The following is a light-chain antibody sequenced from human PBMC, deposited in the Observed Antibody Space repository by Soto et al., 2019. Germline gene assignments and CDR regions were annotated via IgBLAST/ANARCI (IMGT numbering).Light chain of an antibody. CDR1: SSNIGAGFD. Sequence: QSVLTQPPSVSGAPGQRVTISCTGSSSNIGAGFDVHWYQQLPGTAPKLLIYRNVYRPSGVPDRFSGSKSGTSHSLAITGLQTEDEADYYCQSYDSSLSDVVFGGGTKLNVL. CDR2: RNV. CDR3: QSYDSSLSDVV. J-gene: IGLJ2*01. V-gene: IGLV1-40*01.